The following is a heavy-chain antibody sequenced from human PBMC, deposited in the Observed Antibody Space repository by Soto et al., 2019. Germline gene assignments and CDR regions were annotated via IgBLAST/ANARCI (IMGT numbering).Heavy chain of an antibody. CDR2: ISYDGSNK. CDR1: GFTFSSYG. Sequence: GGSLRLSCAASGFTFSSYGMHWVRQAPGKGLEWVAVISYDGSNKYYADSVKGRFTISRDNSKNTLYLQMNSLRAEDTAVYYCAKDSHSSYYYGMGVWGQGTTVTVSS. V-gene: IGHV3-30*18. J-gene: IGHJ6*02. CDR3: AKDSHSSYYYGMGV.